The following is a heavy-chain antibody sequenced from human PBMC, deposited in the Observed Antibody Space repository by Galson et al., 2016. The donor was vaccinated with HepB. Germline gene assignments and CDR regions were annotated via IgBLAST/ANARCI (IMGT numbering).Heavy chain of an antibody. CDR3: AKAQLRSRQSYLRQNWYFAL. V-gene: IGHV3-33*06. J-gene: IGHJ2*01. D-gene: IGHD4-17*01. Sequence: SLRLSCAASGFGFRSYGMHWVRQAPGKGLEWVALIWRDGGNKSYADAVKARFTISRDNSNNTLYLQMNSLRAEDTAVYYCAKAQLRSRQSYLRQNWYFALWGRGTLVTVS. CDR1: GFGFRSYG. CDR2: IWRDGGNK.